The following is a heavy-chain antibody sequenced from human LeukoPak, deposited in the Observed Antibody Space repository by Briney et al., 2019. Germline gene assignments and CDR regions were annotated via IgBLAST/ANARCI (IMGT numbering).Heavy chain of an antibody. CDR3: ARGSIGSGSTPFDY. Sequence: GESLQISCKGSGSSFTSYWIGWVRPLPGKGLEWMGIIYPGDSDTRYSPSFQGQVTISADKSISTAYLQWSSLKASDTAMYYCARGSIGSGSTPFDYWGQGTLVTVSS. CDR1: GSSFTSYW. D-gene: IGHD3-10*01. V-gene: IGHV5-51*01. CDR2: IYPGDSDT. J-gene: IGHJ4*02.